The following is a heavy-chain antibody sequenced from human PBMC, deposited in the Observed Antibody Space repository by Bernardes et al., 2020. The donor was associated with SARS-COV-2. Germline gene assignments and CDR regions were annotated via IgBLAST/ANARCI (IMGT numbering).Heavy chain of an antibody. CDR2: IYPCDSDT. CDR1: DYTFTNYW. CDR3: ARRRYGDFGVDV. V-gene: IGHV5-51*01. D-gene: IGHD4-17*01. J-gene: IGHJ6*02. Sequence: GGSLKISCKGSDYTFTNYWICWVRQIPGKGLEWMGIIYPCDSDTKYSPSFQGRVTISADKSVNTASLQWSSLKAPDTAIYYCARRRYGDFGVDVWGQGTTVTVSS.